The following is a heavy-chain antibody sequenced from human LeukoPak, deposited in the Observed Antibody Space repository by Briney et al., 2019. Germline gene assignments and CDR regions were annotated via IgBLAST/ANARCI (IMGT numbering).Heavy chain of an antibody. CDR2: IIPIFGTA. J-gene: IGHJ4*02. CDR1: GGTFSSYA. D-gene: IGHD5-18*01. V-gene: IGHV1-69*13. CDR3: ARLSGYSYGYDYFDY. Sequence: SVKVSCKASGGTFSSYAISWVRQAPGQGLEWMGEIIPIFGTANYAQKFQGRVTITADESTSTAYMELSSLRSEDTAVYYCARLSGYSYGYDYFDYWGQGTLVTVSS.